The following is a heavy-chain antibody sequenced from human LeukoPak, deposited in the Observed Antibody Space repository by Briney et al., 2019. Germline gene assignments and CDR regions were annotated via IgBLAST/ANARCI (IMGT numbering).Heavy chain of an antibody. D-gene: IGHD2-15*01. Sequence: PSETLSLTCTVSGGSISSNYWSWIRQPPGKGLEWIGFIYYTGSTNYNPSLKSRVTISVATSKTQFSLKLSSVTAADTAVYYCARSSCSGGSCYWYWGQGTLVTVSS. CDR2: IYYTGST. CDR3: ARSSCSGGSCYWY. CDR1: GGSISSNY. V-gene: IGHV4-59*01. J-gene: IGHJ4*02.